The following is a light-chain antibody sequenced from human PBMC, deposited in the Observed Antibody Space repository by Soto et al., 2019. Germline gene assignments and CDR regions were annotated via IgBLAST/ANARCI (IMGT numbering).Light chain of an antibody. V-gene: IGKV3-15*01. CDR3: QQYNNWPRP. CDR1: QSVGSN. Sequence: EIVMTQSPATLSVSPGERATLSCRASQSVGSNLAWYQQKPGQAPRLLIYGASTRATGIPARFSGSGSGTEFTLTISSLQSEDFAVSYCQQYNNWPRPFGKGTKV. J-gene: IGKJ1*01. CDR2: GAS.